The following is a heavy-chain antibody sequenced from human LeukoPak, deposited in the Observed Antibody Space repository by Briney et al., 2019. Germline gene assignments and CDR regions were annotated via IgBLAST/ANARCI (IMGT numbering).Heavy chain of an antibody. Sequence: SVKVSCKASGGSFSSYSISWVRQAPGQGLEWMGRIIPVLRTPNYAQKFQGRVTITADKSTSTAYMELSSPRSEDTAVYYCARDLHLGSSSWFGYWGQGTLVTVSS. CDR3: ARDLHLGSSSWFGY. J-gene: IGHJ4*02. D-gene: IGHD6-13*01. CDR1: GGSFSSYS. CDR2: IIPVLRTP. V-gene: IGHV1-69*08.